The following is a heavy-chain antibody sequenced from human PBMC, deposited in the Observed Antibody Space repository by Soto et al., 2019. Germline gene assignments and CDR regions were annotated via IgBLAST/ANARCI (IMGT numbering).Heavy chain of an antibody. Sequence: QITLKESGPPLVKPTQTLTLTCTFSGFSLSSSGVGVGWIRQPPGKALEWLALIYWDDDKLYNPSLKSRLTITKDTSKNQVVLTMTNMYPVDTATYYCAHRDNSYSSTWYGTYFDSWGQGTLVTVSS. J-gene: IGHJ4*02. V-gene: IGHV2-5*02. CDR1: GFSLSSSGVG. CDR2: IYWDDDK. CDR3: AHRDNSYSSTWYGTYFDS. D-gene: IGHD6-13*01.